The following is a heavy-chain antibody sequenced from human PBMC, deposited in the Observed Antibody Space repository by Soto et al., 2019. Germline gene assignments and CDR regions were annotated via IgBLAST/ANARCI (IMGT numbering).Heavy chain of an antibody. D-gene: IGHD2-21*02. CDR2: IANSGTS. CDR1: GYSISSGYY. J-gene: IGHJ5*02. Sequence: SETLSLTCTVSGYSISSGYYWSWIRQTPGKGLEWIGSIANSGTSFYNPSLRSRVTISMDTSNNHFSLKLNSLTATDTAVYYCARASGGNSGWGHWSDPWGQGTLVTVSS. V-gene: IGHV4-38-2*02. CDR3: ARASGGNSGWGHWSDP.